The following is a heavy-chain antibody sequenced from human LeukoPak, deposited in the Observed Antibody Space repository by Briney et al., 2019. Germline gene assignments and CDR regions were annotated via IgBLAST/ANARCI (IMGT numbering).Heavy chain of an antibody. Sequence: PGGSLRLSCAASGFTFSSYGMSWVRQAPGKGLEWVSAISGSGGSTYYADSVKGRFTISRDNSKNTMSLQMNSLRAEDTAVYYCAKDGDDCIDFWGQGTLVTVSS. D-gene: IGHD3-22*01. CDR3: AKDGDDCIDF. J-gene: IGHJ4*02. V-gene: IGHV3-23*01. CDR1: GFTFSSYG. CDR2: ISGSGGST.